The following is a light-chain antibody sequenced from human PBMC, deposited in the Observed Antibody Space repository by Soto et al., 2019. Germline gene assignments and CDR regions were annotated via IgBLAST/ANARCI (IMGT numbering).Light chain of an antibody. CDR2: GNI. V-gene: IGLV1-40*01. CDR3: QSYDSSLSGSV. CDR1: SSNIGAHYD. J-gene: IGLJ2*01. Sequence: QSVLTQPPSVSGAPGQRVIISCTGSSSNIGAHYDVHWYQQLPGTAPKLLIYGNINRPSGVPDRFSGSKSGTSASLAITGLQAEDEADYYCQSYDSSLSGSVFGGGTKLTVL.